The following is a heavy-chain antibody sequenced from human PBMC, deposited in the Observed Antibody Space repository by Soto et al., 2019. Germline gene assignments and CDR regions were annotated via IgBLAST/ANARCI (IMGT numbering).Heavy chain of an antibody. D-gene: IGHD3-3*01. CDR2: SRGSNTI. Sequence: EVLLVESGGGLVQPGGSLRLSCAASGFTFGSYGMLWVRQAPGKGLEWLSYSRGSNTIYYADSVKGRFTISRGNAGNSLFLQMNSLRYEDSAVYYCARGKGFWSGFEYYYYGMDVWGQGTTVTVS. V-gene: IGHV3-48*02. J-gene: IGHJ6*02. CDR3: ARGKGFWSGFEYYYYGMDV. CDR1: GFTFGSYG.